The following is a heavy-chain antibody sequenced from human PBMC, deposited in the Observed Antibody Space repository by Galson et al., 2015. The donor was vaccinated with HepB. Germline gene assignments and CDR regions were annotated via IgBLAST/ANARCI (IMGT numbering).Heavy chain of an antibody. CDR1: GFTFSTYV. D-gene: IGHD2-15*01. V-gene: IGHV3-23*01. Sequence: SLRLSCAASGFTFSTYVMKWVRQAPGKGLEWVSAIIGGGSRTFYAESVTGRFTISRDNSKNTLYLQMNSLRAEDTAVYYCAKGLGSGNDHFDQWGQGTLVTVSS. CDR2: IIGGGSRT. CDR3: AKGLGSGNDHFDQ. J-gene: IGHJ4*02.